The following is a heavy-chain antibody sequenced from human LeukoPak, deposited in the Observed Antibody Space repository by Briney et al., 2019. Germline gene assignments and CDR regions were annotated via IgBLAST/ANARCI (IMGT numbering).Heavy chain of an antibody. J-gene: IGHJ4*02. D-gene: IGHD3-22*01. CDR3: ARESRGYYDSSGYYFDY. V-gene: IGHV3-21*04. CDR1: GFTFSSYS. Sequence: GGSLRLSCAASGFTFSSYSMNWVRQAPGKGLEWVSSISSSGSTIYYADSVKGRFTISRDNAKNSLYLQMNSLRAEDTAVYYCARESRGYYDSSGYYFDYWGQGTLVTVSS. CDR2: ISSSGSTI.